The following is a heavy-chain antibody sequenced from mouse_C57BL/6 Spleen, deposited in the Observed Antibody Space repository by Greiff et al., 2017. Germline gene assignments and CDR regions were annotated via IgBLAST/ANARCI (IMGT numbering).Heavy chain of an antibody. V-gene: IGHV1-69*01. CDR1: GYTFTSYW. J-gene: IGHJ1*03. Sequence: QVQLQPPGAELVMPGASVKLSCKASGYTFTSYWMHWVKQRPGQGLEWIGEIDPSDSYTNYNQKFKGKSTLTVDKSSSTAYMQLSSLTSEDSAVYYCARDYGSSWYFDVWGTGTTVTVSS. CDR2: IDPSDSYT. D-gene: IGHD1-1*01. CDR3: ARDYGSSWYFDV.